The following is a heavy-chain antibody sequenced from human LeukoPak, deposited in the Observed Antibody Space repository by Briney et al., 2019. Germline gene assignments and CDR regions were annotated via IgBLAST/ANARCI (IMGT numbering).Heavy chain of an antibody. D-gene: IGHD2-21*02. V-gene: IGHV4-59*08. J-gene: IGHJ6*02. CDR2: IYYRGST. CDR3: ARHPQRSLGVTTSGPYYYAMDV. CDR1: GGSISSYY. Sequence: SETLSLTCTVSGGSISSYYWSWIRQPPGKGLEWIGYIYYRGSTNYNPSLKSRVTISIDTSKNQFSLKVNSVTAADTAVYFCARHPQRSLGVTTSGPYYYAMDVWGQGTTVTVSS.